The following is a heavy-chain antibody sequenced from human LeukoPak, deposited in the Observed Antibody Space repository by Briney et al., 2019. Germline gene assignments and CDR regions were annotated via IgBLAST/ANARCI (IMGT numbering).Heavy chain of an antibody. CDR3: AKEGSSGWSLDY. CDR2: IRYDGINK. J-gene: IGHJ4*02. V-gene: IGHV3-30*02. D-gene: IGHD6-19*01. Sequence: GGSLRLSCAASGFTFSSYGMHWVRQAPGNGLEWVAFIRYDGINKYYADSVKGRFTISRDNSKDTLYLQMSSLRAEDTAVYYCAKEGSSGWSLDYWGQGTLVTVSS. CDR1: GFTFSSYG.